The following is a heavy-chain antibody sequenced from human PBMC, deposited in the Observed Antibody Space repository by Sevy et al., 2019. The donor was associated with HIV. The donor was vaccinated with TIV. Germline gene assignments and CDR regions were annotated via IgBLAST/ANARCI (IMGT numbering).Heavy chain of an antibody. J-gene: IGHJ6*02. CDR2: IYYSGST. CDR1: GVSFSSGSYY. V-gene: IGHV4-61*01. CDR3: ARGDCSGGSCYFPERYYYGMDV. D-gene: IGHD2-15*01. Sequence: SETLSLTCTVSGVSFSSGSYYWSWIRQPPGKGLEWIGYIYYSGSTNYNPSLKSRVTISVDTSKNQFALKLSSVTAADTAVYYCARGDCSGGSCYFPERYYYGMDVWGQGTTVTVSS.